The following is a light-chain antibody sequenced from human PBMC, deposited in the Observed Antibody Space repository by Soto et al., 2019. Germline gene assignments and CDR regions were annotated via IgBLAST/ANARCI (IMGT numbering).Light chain of an antibody. J-gene: IGKJ1*01. Sequence: DIQMTQSPFSLSASVGDRVTITCRASQSISSYLNWYQQKPGKAPKLLIYAASSLQSGVPSRFSGSGSGTDFTLTISSLQPGDFATYYCQQSYSTPRTFGQGTKVDIK. CDR2: AAS. V-gene: IGKV1-39*01. CDR1: QSISSY. CDR3: QQSYSTPRT.